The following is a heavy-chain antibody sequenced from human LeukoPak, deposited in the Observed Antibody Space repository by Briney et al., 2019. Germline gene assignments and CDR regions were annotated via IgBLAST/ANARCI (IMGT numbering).Heavy chain of an antibody. V-gene: IGHV3-48*04. CDR1: GFTFSNAW. D-gene: IGHD2-21*02. J-gene: IGHJ6*02. CDR3: ARAYCGGDCYFYYYGMDV. Sequence: GSLRLSCAASGFTFSNAWMSWVRQAPGKGLEWVSYIDLSGSTLYYVDSVKGRFTISRDNAKNSLYLQMNSLRAEDTAVYYCARAYCGGDCYFYYYGMDVWGQGTTVTVSS. CDR2: IDLSGSTL.